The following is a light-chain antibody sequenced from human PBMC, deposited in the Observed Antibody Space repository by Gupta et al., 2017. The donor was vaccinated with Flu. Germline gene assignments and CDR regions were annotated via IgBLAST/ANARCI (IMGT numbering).Light chain of an antibody. V-gene: IGLV1-40*01. CDR2: GNS. CDR1: RSNIGAGYD. CDR3: QSYDSSLSGNVV. Sequence: QSLLAQPPSLSWATAQLLTLSFSCSRSNIGAGYDVHWYQQLPGTAPKILLYGNSNRPSGVPDRFSGSKSGTSASLAITVLQAEDEADYYCQSYDSSLSGNVVFGGGTKLTVL. J-gene: IGLJ2*01.